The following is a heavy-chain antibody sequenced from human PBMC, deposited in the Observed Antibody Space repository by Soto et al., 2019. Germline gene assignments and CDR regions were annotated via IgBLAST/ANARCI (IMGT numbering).Heavy chain of an antibody. CDR3: ARANDVWSGYYTGVHYYGMDV. V-gene: IGHV3-21*01. Sequence: VQLVESGGGLIKPGGSQRLACAASGFTFSSYSMNWVRQAPGKGLECVSSISSSSSYIYYADSVQGRFTISRDNAKNSLYLQMNSLRAEDTAVYYCARANDVWSGYYTGVHYYGMDVWGQGTTVTVSS. CDR1: GFTFSSYS. D-gene: IGHD3-3*01. J-gene: IGHJ6*02. CDR2: ISSSSSYI.